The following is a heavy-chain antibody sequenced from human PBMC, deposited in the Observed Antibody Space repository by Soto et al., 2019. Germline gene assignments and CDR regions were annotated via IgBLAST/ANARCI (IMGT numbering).Heavy chain of an antibody. CDR2: IYHSGST. CDR1: GGSISSSNW. Sequence: QVQLQESGPGLVKPSGTLSLTCAVSGGSISSSNWWSWVRQPPGKGLEWIGEIYHSGSTNYNPSLKSRXXIXVXXSKNQFSLKLSSVTAADTAVYYCARRRDGYNYGNYWGQGTLVTVSS. D-gene: IGHD5-12*01. J-gene: IGHJ4*02. V-gene: IGHV4-4*02. CDR3: ARRRDGYNYGNY.